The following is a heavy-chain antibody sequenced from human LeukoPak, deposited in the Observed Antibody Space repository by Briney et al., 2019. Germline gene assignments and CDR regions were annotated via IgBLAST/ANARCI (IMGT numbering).Heavy chain of an antibody. V-gene: IGHV4-34*01. D-gene: IGHD2-15*01. Sequence: PSETLSLTCAVYGGSFSGYYWSWIRQPPGKGLEWIGEINHSGSTNYNPSLKSRVTISIDTSANQFSLKLNSVTAADTAVYYCARGRISVTIYDCWGQGTLVTVSS. CDR2: INHSGST. CDR1: GGSFSGYY. CDR3: ARGRISVTIYDC. J-gene: IGHJ4*01.